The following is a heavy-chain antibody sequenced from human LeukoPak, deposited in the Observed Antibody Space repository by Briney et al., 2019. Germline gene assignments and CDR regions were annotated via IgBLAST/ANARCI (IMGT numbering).Heavy chain of an antibody. CDR2: INPNSGGT. D-gene: IGHD6-19*01. CDR3: AREDYSSGWYAY. V-gene: IGHV1-2*02. Sequence: AASVKVSCKASGYTFTGYYMHWVRQAPGQGLEWMGWINPNSGGTNYAQKFQGRVTMTRDTSISTAYMELSRLRSDDTAVYYCAREDYSSGWYAYWGQGTLVTVSS. J-gene: IGHJ4*02. CDR1: GYTFTGYY.